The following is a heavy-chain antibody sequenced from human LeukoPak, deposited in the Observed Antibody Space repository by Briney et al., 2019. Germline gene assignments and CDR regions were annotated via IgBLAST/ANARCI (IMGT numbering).Heavy chain of an antibody. CDR2: IRSSGDGGTT. Sequence: GGSLRLSCAASGFSFGSAWMSWVRQAPGKGLEWLGRIRSSGDGGTTDYPAPEKRRFDISRDDSKNMVYLQLNTLDTEDTAVYYCAKGSRGYTNYYFDYWGQGTLVTVSS. V-gene: IGHV3-15*01. CDR3: AKGSRGYTNYYFDY. CDR1: GFSFGSAW. J-gene: IGHJ4*02. D-gene: IGHD2-2*02.